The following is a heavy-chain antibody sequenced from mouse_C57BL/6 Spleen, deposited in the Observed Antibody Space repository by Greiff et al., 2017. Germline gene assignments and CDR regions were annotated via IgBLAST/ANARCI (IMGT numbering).Heavy chain of an antibody. CDR2: IRNKANNHAT. Sequence: EVKLMESGGGLVQPGGSMKLSCAASGFTFSDAWMDWVRQSPEKGLEWVAEIRNKANNHATYYAESVKGSFTISRDDSNSSVYLQMNSLRAEDTGIYYCTRDFYTDGNSCVGYSMDYWGQGTSVTVSS. V-gene: IGHV6-6*01. J-gene: IGHJ4*01. CDR3: TRDFYTDGNSCVGYSMDY. CDR1: GFTFSDAW. D-gene: IGHD1-1*01.